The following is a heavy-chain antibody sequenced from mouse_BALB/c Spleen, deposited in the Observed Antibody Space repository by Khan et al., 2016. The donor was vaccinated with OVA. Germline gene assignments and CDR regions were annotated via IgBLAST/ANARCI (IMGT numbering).Heavy chain of an antibody. D-gene: IGHD2-4*01. CDR2: IWTDGST. CDR1: GFSLTNYG. CDR3: ARQPYYHYNVMDY. Sequence: QVQLKQSGPGLVAPSQSLSITCTISGFSLTNYGVHWVRQPPGKGLEWLGVIWTDGSTTYNSALQSRLTITKDNSKSQVFLKMNSLQTDDTAIYFCARQPYYHYNVMDYWGQGTSVTVSS. V-gene: IGHV2-6-1*01. J-gene: IGHJ4*01.